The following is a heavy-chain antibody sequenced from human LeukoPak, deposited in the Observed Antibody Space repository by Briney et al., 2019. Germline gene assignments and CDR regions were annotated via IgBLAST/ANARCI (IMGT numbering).Heavy chain of an antibody. CDR3: ASSRGGSGSYFDY. Sequence: GASVKVSCKASGGTFSSYAISWARQAPGQGLEWMGGIIPIFGTANYAQKFQGRVTITADESTSTAYMELSSLRSEDTAVYYCASSRGGSGSYFDYWGQGTLVTVSS. CDR1: GGTFSSYA. J-gene: IGHJ4*02. D-gene: IGHD3-10*01. V-gene: IGHV1-69*13. CDR2: IIPIFGTA.